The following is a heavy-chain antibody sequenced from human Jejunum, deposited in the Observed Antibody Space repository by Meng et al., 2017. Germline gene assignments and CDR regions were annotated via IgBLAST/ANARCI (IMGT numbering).Heavy chain of an antibody. Sequence: QVQLQESGPGLGRPSETLSLTCTVSGASISSYYWSWIRQPAGKGLEWIGRFYGSGSTNYNPSLESRVSMSRDTSKNQLSLNLRSVTAADTAVYYCARLTPGYTYLFDYWGQGTLVTVSS. V-gene: IGHV4-4*07. CDR1: GASISSYY. D-gene: IGHD5-18*01. CDR2: FYGSGST. CDR3: ARLTPGYTYLFDY. J-gene: IGHJ4*02.